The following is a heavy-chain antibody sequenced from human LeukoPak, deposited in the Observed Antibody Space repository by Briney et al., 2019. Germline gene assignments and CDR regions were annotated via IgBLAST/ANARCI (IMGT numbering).Heavy chain of an antibody. D-gene: IGHD6-19*01. CDR1: GFTFSSYA. J-gene: IGHJ4*02. CDR2: ISYDGSNK. Sequence: PGRSLRLSCAASGFTFSSYAMHWVRQAPGKGLEWVAVISYDGSNKYYADSVKGRFTISRDNSKNTLYLQMNSLRAEDTAVYYCARVILQQQWLEPPGYWGQGTLVTVSS. V-gene: IGHV3-30*04. CDR3: ARVILQQQWLEPPGY.